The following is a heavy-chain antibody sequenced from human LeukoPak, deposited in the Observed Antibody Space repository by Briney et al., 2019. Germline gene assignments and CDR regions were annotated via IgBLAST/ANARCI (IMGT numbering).Heavy chain of an antibody. D-gene: IGHD6-19*01. CDR2: IHYSGST. Sequence: SETLSLTCAVYGGSFSGYYWSWIRQPPGKGLEWTGYIHYSGSTNYNPSLNSRVTISVDTSKNQFSLRLSSVTAADTATYYCARAVSGRFDYWGQGTLVTVSS. CDR3: ARAVSGRFDY. J-gene: IGHJ4*02. CDR1: GGSFSGYY. V-gene: IGHV4-59*08.